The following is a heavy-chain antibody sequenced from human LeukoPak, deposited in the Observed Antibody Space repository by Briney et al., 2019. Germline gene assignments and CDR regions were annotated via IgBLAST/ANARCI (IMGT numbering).Heavy chain of an antibody. V-gene: IGHV4-39*01. J-gene: IGHJ4*02. CDR3: ARSSGLHLLHLDY. Sequence: SETLSLTCTVSGGSISSSSYYWGWIRPPPGKGLEWIGSIYYSGSTYYNPSLKSRVTISVDTYKNQFSLKLNSVTAADTAVYYCARSSGLHLLHLDYWGQGPLVSVS. D-gene: IGHD6-25*01. CDR1: GGSISSSSYY. CDR2: IYYSGST.